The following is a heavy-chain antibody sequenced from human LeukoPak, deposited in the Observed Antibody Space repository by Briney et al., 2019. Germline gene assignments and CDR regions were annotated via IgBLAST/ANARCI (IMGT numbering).Heavy chain of an antibody. CDR3: ARSTRRRRGDYYYYGMDV. Sequence: PSETLSLTCTVSGGSISSYYWSWIRQPPGKGLAWIGYIYYSGSTNYNPSLKSRVTISVDTSKTQFSLKLSSVTAADTAVYYCARSTRRRRGDYYYYGMDVWGKGTTVTVSS. CDR2: IYYSGST. D-gene: IGHD1-1*01. J-gene: IGHJ6*04. V-gene: IGHV4-59*01. CDR1: GGSISSYY.